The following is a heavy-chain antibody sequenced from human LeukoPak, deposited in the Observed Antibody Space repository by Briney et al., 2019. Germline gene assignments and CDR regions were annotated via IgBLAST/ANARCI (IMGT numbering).Heavy chain of an antibody. CDR1: GFTFSSYS. Sequence: GGSLRLSCAASGFTFSSYSMNWVRQAPGKGLEWVSSISSSSSYIYYADSVKGRFTISRDNAKNSLYLQMNSLRAEDTAVYYCAGDWPYGSGSYGYWGQGTLVTVSS. CDR2: ISSSSSYI. J-gene: IGHJ4*02. V-gene: IGHV3-21*01. D-gene: IGHD3-10*01. CDR3: AGDWPYGSGSYGY.